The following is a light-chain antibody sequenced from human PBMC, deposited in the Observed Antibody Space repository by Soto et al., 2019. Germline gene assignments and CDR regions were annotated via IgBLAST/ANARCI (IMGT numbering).Light chain of an antibody. CDR1: SSNIGNNY. CDR2: DND. CDR3: GTWDNSLGDGHVV. V-gene: IGLV1-51*01. J-gene: IGLJ2*01. Sequence: QSVLTQPPSVSAAPGQKVTISCSGGSSNIGNNYVSWYQQLPGTAPKLLIYDNDKRSSGIPDRFSGSKSGTSATLGITGLQTGDEADYYCGTWDNSLGDGHVVFGGGTKVTVL.